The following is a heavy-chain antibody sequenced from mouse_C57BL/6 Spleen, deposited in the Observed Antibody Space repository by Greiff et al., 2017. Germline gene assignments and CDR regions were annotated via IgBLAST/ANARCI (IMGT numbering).Heavy chain of an antibody. Sequence: VQLQQPGAELVRPGSSVKLSCKASGYTFTSYWMDWVKQRPGQGLEWIGNIYPSDSETHYNQKFKDKATLTVDKSSSTAYMQLSSLTSEDSAVYYCARRNYDYDGSDYWGQGTTLTVSS. CDR2: IYPSDSET. CDR3: ARRNYDYDGSDY. J-gene: IGHJ2*01. D-gene: IGHD2-4*01. V-gene: IGHV1-61*01. CDR1: GYTFTSYW.